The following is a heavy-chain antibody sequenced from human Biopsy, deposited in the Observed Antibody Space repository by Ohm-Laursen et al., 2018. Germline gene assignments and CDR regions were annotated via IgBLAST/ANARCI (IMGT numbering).Heavy chain of an antibody. V-gene: IGHV1-8*01. Sequence: ASVKVSCKASGYTFTSHDINWVRQATGQEPEWMGWMSPNTGNTVYAQRFQDRVTMTSDTSTGTAYMELTSLTSDDTAVYFCARWETTLGRSLDSWGQGTLVAVSS. CDR2: MSPNTGNT. J-gene: IGHJ4*02. CDR3: ARWETTLGRSLDS. D-gene: IGHD1-26*01. CDR1: GYTFTSHD.